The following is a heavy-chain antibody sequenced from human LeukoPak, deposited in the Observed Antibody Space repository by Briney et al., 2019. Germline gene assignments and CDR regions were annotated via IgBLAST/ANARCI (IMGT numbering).Heavy chain of an antibody. Sequence: GASLKISCKGSGYSFTSNWIAWVRQMPGKGLEWMGIIYPGDSDTRYKPSFQGQVTISADKSISTAYLHWSSLKASDTAMYYCARHPARRSGYCSGGSCPVDYWGQGTLVTVSS. D-gene: IGHD2-15*01. CDR1: GYSFTSNW. V-gene: IGHV5-51*01. CDR2: IYPGDSDT. J-gene: IGHJ4*02. CDR3: ARHPARRSGYCSGGSCPVDY.